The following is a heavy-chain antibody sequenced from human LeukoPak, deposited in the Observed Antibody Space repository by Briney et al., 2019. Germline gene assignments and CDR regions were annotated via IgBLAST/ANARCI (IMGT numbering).Heavy chain of an antibody. D-gene: IGHD2-2*02. V-gene: IGHV4-34*01. CDR1: GGSFSGYY. CDR3: ARGTGDIVVVPAAIRHYYYYMDV. Sequence: SETLSLTCAVYGGSFSGYYWSWIRQPPGKGLEWIGEINHSGSTNYNPSLKSRVTISVDTSKNQFSLKVSSVTAADTAVYYCARGTGDIVVVPAAIRHYYYYMDVWGKGTTVTVSS. J-gene: IGHJ6*03. CDR2: INHSGST.